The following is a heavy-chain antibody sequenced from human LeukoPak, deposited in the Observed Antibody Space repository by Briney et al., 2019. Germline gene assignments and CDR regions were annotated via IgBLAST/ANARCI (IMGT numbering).Heavy chain of an antibody. V-gene: IGHV1-69*05. J-gene: IGHJ4*02. Sequence: SVKVSCKASGGTFSSYAISWVRQAPGQGLEWMGRIIPIFGTANYAQKFQGRVTITTDESTSTAYMELSSLISEDTAVYYCARDGAARWEGFFDYWGQGTLVTVSS. CDR1: GGTFSSYA. CDR3: ARDGAARWEGFFDY. D-gene: IGHD6-6*01. CDR2: IIPIFGTA.